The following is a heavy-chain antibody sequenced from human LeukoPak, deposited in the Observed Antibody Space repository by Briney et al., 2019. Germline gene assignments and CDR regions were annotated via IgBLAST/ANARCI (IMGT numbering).Heavy chain of an antibody. CDR3: ARDDGSGSYYFDD. Sequence: SQTLSLTCTVSDRSIRSDYWSWIRQPPGKGLEWHGYIYYSERTNYNPSLKSRVTMSVDTSKNQISLKVNSVTAADTAVYYCARDDGSGSYYFDDWGQGTLVTVSS. CDR1: DRSIRSDY. D-gene: IGHD3-10*01. V-gene: IGHV4-59*01. J-gene: IGHJ4*02. CDR2: IYYSERT.